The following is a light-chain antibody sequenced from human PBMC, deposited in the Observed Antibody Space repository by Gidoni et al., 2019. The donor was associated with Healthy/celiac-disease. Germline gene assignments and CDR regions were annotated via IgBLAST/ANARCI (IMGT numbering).Light chain of an antibody. CDR3: QQYGSSPLT. CDR2: GAS. V-gene: IGKV3-20*01. CDR1: QSVSSSY. Sequence: IVLTQSPGTLSLSPGERATLSCRASQSVSSSYLAWYQQKPDQAPRLLIYGASSRATGIPDRCSGSGAGKDFTLTSSRREPEDVAVYYCQQYGSSPLTFXGXTKVEIK. J-gene: IGKJ4*01.